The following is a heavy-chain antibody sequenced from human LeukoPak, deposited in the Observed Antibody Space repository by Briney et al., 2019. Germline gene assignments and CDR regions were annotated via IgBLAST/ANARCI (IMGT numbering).Heavy chain of an antibody. J-gene: IGHJ3*02. CDR3: ARPAVWGSEDAFDI. Sequence: PSETLTLTGTVSGGSISSYYWSWIRQPPGKGLEWIGYIHYSGNTNYNPSLKSRVIISVDTSKNQFSLKLSSVTAADTAVYYCARPAVWGSEDAFDIWGQGTMVTVSS. CDR2: IHYSGNT. CDR1: GGSISSYY. V-gene: IGHV4-59*01. D-gene: IGHD3-16*01.